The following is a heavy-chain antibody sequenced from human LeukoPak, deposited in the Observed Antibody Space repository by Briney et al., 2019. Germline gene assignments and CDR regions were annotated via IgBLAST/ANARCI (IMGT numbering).Heavy chain of an antibody. D-gene: IGHD3-10*01. Sequence: GGSLRLSCAASGFTFSSYWMSWVRQAPGKGLEWVSSISSSSSYIYYADSVKGRFTISRDNAKNSLYLQMNSLRAEDTAVYYCARDQNGSGRWYWGQGTLVTVSS. V-gene: IGHV3-21*01. CDR3: ARDQNGSGRWY. J-gene: IGHJ4*02. CDR2: ISSSSSYI. CDR1: GFTFSSYW.